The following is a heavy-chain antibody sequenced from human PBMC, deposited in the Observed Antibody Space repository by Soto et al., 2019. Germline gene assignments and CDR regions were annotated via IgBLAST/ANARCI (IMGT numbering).Heavy chain of an antibody. V-gene: IGHV4-59*01. D-gene: IGHD2-15*01. CDR2: IYYSGST. Sequence: SETLSLTCTVSGGSISSYYWSWIRQPPGKGLEWIGYIYYSGSTNYNPSLKSRVTISVDTSKNQFSLKLSSVTATDTAVYYCARNVVAANDKPGDYFDYWGQGTLVTVSS. J-gene: IGHJ4*02. CDR3: ARNVVAANDKPGDYFDY. CDR1: GGSISSYY.